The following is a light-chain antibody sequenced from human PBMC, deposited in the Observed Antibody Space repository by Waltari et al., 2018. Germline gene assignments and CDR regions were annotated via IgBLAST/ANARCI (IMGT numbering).Light chain of an antibody. J-gene: IGLJ2*01. Sequence: QSVLTQPPSASGTPGQRLTLSCSGSSSNIGSNTVNWYQQLPRTAPKLLVYSNNPRPSGVPDRFSGSKSGTSASLAISGLQSEDEADYYCAAWEDSLNGVVFGGGTKLTVL. CDR3: AAWEDSLNGVV. V-gene: IGLV1-44*01. CDR2: SNN. CDR1: SSNIGSNT.